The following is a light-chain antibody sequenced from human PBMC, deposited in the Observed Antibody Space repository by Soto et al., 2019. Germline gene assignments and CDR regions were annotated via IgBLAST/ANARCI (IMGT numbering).Light chain of an antibody. CDR1: QSVLYRSNNNNY. CDR2: WAS. V-gene: IGKV4-1*01. J-gene: IGKJ2*01. CDR3: LQYYNAPYS. Sequence: DIVMTQSPDSLAVSLGERATINCKSSQSVLYRSNNNNYLAWYQQKPGQPPKLLIYWASTRDSGVPDRFSGSGSGTDFTLTISSLQAEDVAVYFRLQYYNAPYSFGQGTKLEIK.